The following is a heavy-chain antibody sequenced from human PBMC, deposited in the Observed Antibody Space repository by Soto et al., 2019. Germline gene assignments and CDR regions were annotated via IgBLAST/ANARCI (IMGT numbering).Heavy chain of an antibody. J-gene: IGHJ4*02. CDR3: AGGSRKYYFDY. CDR2: ISSSGGST. CDR1: GFTFSSYV. D-gene: IGHD2-15*01. V-gene: IGHV3-23*01. Sequence: EVQLLESGGGLVQPGGSLRLSCAASGFTFSSYVMSWVRQAPGKGLEWVSGISSSGGSTYYADSVKGRFTISRDNSKNTLHLQMNSLRAEDTAVYYCAGGSRKYYFDYWGQGTLVTVSS.